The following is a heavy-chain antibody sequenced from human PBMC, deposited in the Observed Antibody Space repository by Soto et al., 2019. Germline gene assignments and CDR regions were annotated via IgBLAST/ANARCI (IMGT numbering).Heavy chain of an antibody. Sequence: ASVKVSCKACGDNFIDYRINWVRQAPGQGLEWMGWMNPKSGHTAHAQKIQGRVILTRDTSINTVYMELSSLTSGDTAVYFCAGRIPAGKFDSWGTGPQLTVFS. D-gene: IGHD1-1*01. J-gene: IGHJ4*02. CDR3: AGRIPAGKFDS. V-gene: IGHV1-8*01. CDR1: GDNFIDYR. CDR2: MNPKSGHT.